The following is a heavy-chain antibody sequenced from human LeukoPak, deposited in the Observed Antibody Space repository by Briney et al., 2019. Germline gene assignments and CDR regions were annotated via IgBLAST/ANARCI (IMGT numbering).Heavy chain of an antibody. V-gene: IGHV3-48*03. CDR3: ARDRLVTTKNNWFDP. CDR2: ISSSGSTI. CDR1: GFTFSSYE. D-gene: IGHD4-17*01. Sequence: GGSLRLSCAASGFTFSSYEMNWVRQAPGKGLEWVSYISSSGSTIYYADSVKGRSTISRDNAKNSLYLQMNSLRAEDTAVYYCARDRLVTTKNNWFDPWGQGTLVTVSS. J-gene: IGHJ5*02.